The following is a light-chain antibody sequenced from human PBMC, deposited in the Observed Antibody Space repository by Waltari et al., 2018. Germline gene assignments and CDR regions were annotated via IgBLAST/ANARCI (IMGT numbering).Light chain of an antibody. CDR2: ASS. CDR3: QKNEALPAT. CDR1: QSLGKY. V-gene: IGKV3-20*01. Sequence: DIVLSQSPASLSLSPGDRASLSCRASQSLGKYLIWYQQKPAQAPRLLIYASSIRATGIPDRCSGSGSGTDFSLTISSLEPEDFAVYYCQKNEALPATFGQGTKVEIK. J-gene: IGKJ1*01.